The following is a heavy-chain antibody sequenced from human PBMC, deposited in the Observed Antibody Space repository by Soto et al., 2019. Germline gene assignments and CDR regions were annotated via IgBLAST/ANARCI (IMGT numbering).Heavy chain of an antibody. CDR1: GYSFTSYW. V-gene: IGHV5-51*01. D-gene: IGHD3-10*01. CDR2: IYPGDSDT. J-gene: IGHJ4*02. CDR3: ARQASRYYGSGSNDY. Sequence: PGESLKISCKGSGYSFTSYWIGWVRQMPGKGLEWMGIIYPGDSDTRYSPSFQGQVTISADKSISTAYLQWSSLKASDTAMYYCARQASRYYGSGSNDYWGQGTLVTVAS.